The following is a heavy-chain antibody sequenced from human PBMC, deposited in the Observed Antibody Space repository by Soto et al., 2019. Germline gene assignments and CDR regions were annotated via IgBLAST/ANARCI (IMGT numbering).Heavy chain of an antibody. D-gene: IGHD6-13*01. V-gene: IGHV4-39*01. CDR2: IYYSGNT. Sequence: SETLSLTCTVSGDSISSYNYYWGWIRQPPGKGLEWIGSIYYSGNTYYNPSLKSRVTISVDTSKNQFSLRLNSLTAADTAVYYCARVGIAAAGLYYFDYWGQGTLVTVSS. J-gene: IGHJ4*02. CDR3: ARVGIAAAGLYYFDY. CDR1: GDSISSYNYY.